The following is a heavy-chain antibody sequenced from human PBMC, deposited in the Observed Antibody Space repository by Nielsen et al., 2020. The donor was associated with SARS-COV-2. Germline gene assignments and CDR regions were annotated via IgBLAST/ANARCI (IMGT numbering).Heavy chain of an antibody. CDR2: IWYDGSNK. CDR3: ARDTHYYDSSGYYAPPYYYYGMDV. CDR1: GFTFSSYG. V-gene: IGHV3-33*01. D-gene: IGHD3-22*01. J-gene: IGHJ6*02. Sequence: GGSLRLSCAASGFTFSSYGMHWVRQAPGKGLEWVAVIWYDGSNKYYADSVKGRFTISRDNSKNTLYPQMNSLRAEDTAVYYCARDTHYYDSSGYYAPPYYYYGMDVWGQGTTVTVSS.